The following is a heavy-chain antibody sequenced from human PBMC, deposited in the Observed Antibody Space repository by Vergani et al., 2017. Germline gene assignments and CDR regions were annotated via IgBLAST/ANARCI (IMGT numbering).Heavy chain of an antibody. CDR3: ARLNPYYDFWSGYYDYYYCYMDV. CDR1: GGSISSYY. J-gene: IGHJ6*03. Sequence: QVQLQESGPGLVKPSETLSLTCTVSGGSISSYYWSWIRQPPGKGLEWIGYIYYSGSTNYNPSLKSRVTISVDTSKNQFSLKLSSVTAADTAVYYCARLNPYYDFWSGYYDYYYCYMDVWGKGTTVTVSS. D-gene: IGHD3-3*01. V-gene: IGHV4-59*01. CDR2: IYYSGST.